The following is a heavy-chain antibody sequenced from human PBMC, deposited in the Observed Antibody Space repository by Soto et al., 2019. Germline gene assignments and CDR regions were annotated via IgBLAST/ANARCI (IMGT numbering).Heavy chain of an antibody. CDR2: IYHSGST. CDR3: ATAEPGSYDAFDS. CDR1: SGSISSSNW. V-gene: IGHV4-4*02. J-gene: IGHJ3*02. D-gene: IGHD6-6*01. Sequence: PSETLSLTCAVSSGSISSSNWWSWVRQPPGKGLEWIGEIYHSGSTNYNPSLKSRVTISVDKSKNQFSLKLSSVTAADTAVYYGATAEPGSYDAFDSWGQGTMVTVSS.